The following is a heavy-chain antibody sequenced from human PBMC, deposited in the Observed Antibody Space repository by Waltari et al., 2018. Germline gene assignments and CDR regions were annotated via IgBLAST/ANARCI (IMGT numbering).Heavy chain of an antibody. CDR1: GGSVSSGTYY. J-gene: IGHJ4*02. CDR3: ARGLGERYYLDHFDS. CDR2: LYYSGST. V-gene: IGHV4-61*01. D-gene: IGHD1-26*01. Sequence: QVQLQESGPGLVKPSETLSVTCTVSGGSVSSGTYYWRWIRQPPGRGLEWICYLYYSGSTNDNPALKSRGTIAIDTSQNQFSLNLNSVTAADTAVYYCARGLGERYYLDHFDSWGQGTLVTVSS.